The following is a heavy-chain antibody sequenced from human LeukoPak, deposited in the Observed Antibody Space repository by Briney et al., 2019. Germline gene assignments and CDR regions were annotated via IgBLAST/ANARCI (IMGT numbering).Heavy chain of an antibody. V-gene: IGHV4-59*01. CDR3: ASSSAGTGGFGY. CDR1: GGSISSYY. Sequence: PSETLSLTCTVSGGSISSYYWSWIRQPPGKGLEWIGYICYSGSTNYNPSLKSRVTISVDTSKNQFSLKLSSVTAADTAVYYCASSSAGTGGFGYWGQGTLVTVSS. D-gene: IGHD6-13*01. J-gene: IGHJ4*02. CDR2: ICYSGST.